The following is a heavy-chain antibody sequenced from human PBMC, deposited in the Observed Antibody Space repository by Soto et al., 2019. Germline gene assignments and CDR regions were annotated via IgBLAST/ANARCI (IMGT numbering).Heavy chain of an antibody. J-gene: IGHJ6*02. Sequence: LSLTCTFSGGSTSSGGYYWSWIRQHPGKGLEWIGYIYYSGSTYYNPSLKSRVTISVDTSKNQFSLKLSSVTAADTAVYYCARERPKWGMPGMDVWGQGTTVTVSS. CDR3: ARERPKWGMPGMDV. V-gene: IGHV4-31*03. D-gene: IGHD2-8*01. CDR2: IYYSGST. CDR1: GGSTSSGGYY.